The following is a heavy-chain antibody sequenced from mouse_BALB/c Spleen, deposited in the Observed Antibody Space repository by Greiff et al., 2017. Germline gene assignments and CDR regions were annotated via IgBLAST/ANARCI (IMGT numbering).Heavy chain of an antibody. CDR3: ARKGLDDSFAY. CDR2: ILPGSGST. V-gene: IGHV1-9*01. CDR1: GYTFSSYW. Sequence: QVQLQQSGAELMKPGASVKISCKATGYTFSSYWIEWVKQRPGHGLEWIGEILPGSGSTNYNEKFKGKATFTADTSSNTAYMQLSSLTSEDSAVYYCARKGLDDSFAYWGQGTLVTVSA. J-gene: IGHJ3*01. D-gene: IGHD2-4*01.